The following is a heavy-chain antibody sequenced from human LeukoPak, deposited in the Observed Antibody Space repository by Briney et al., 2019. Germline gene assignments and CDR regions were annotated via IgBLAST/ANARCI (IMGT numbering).Heavy chain of an antibody. CDR1: GFTFSRYW. D-gene: IGHD3-22*01. CDR2: INGDGSTT. CDR3: ATGNYYDSRGYYTFGS. Sequence: GGSLRLSCAASGFTFSRYWMHWVRQAPGKGLVWVSRINGDGSTTSYADSMKGGFTISRDNAKNMMYLQMNSLRAEDTAVYYCATGNYYDSRGYYTFGSWGQGTLVTVSS. J-gene: IGHJ5*02. V-gene: IGHV3-74*01.